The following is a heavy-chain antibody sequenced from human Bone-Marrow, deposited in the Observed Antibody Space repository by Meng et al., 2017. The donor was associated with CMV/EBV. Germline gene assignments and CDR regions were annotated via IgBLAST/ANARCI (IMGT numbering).Heavy chain of an antibody. CDR1: GFTFSSYW. CDR2: IKQDGSEK. D-gene: IGHD3-16*01. Sequence: GRSLRLSCAASGFTFSSYWMSWVRQAPGKGLEWVANIKQDGSEKYYVDSVKGRFTISRDNAKNSLYLQMNSLRAEDTAVYYCARDSAYDINADLDYWGQGTLVTVSS. CDR3: ARDSAYDINADLDY. V-gene: IGHV3-7*01. J-gene: IGHJ4*02.